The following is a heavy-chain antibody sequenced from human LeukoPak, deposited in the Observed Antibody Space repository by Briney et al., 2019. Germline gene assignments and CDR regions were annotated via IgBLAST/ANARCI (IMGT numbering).Heavy chain of an antibody. CDR1: GFTFSIYE. CDR2: ISSSGSTI. D-gene: IGHD3-22*01. Sequence: GGSLRLSCAASGFTFSIYEMNWVRQAPGKGLEWISYISSSGSTIYYADSVTGRFTISRDNAKNSLYLQMNSLRAEDPAVYYCARDYYDNSGRFDYWGQGTLVTVSS. J-gene: IGHJ4*02. CDR3: ARDYYDNSGRFDY. V-gene: IGHV3-48*03.